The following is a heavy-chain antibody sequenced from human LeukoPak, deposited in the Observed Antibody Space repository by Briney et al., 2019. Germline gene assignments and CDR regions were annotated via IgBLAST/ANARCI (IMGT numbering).Heavy chain of an antibody. Sequence: GGSLRLSCAASGFTFSSYGMHWVRQAPGKGLEWVALIWYDGSNKYYTDSVEGRLTISRDNSKNTLYLQMNSLRAEDTAIYYCAREGPRGNSQFDYWGQGTLVTVSS. D-gene: IGHD2/OR15-2a*01. J-gene: IGHJ4*02. CDR3: AREGPRGNSQFDY. CDR1: GFTFSSYG. CDR2: IWYDGSNK. V-gene: IGHV3-33*01.